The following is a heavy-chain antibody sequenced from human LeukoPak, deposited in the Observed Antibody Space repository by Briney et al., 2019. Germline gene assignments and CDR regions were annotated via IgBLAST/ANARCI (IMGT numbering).Heavy chain of an antibody. V-gene: IGHV3-48*01. CDR1: GLTFSNYS. Sequence: PGGSLRLSCAASGLTFSNYSMNWARQAPGKGLEWVSYISGSSSTIYYADSVKGRFTISRDTAKNSLYLQMNSLRAEDTAVYHCARASVSRSFSQDYWGQGTLVTVSS. CDR3: ARASVSRSFSQDY. CDR2: ISGSSSTI. J-gene: IGHJ4*02. D-gene: IGHD2/OR15-2a*01.